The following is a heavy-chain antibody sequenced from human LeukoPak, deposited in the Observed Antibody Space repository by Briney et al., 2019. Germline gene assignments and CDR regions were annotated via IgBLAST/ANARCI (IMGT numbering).Heavy chain of an antibody. J-gene: IGHJ1*01. CDR3: ATNNGEYASVYYKGYFHR. D-gene: IGHD5/OR15-5a*01. Sequence: PGGSLRLSCAASGFTVSSNYMGWVRPAPGKGLGWVSIIYCGGTTYSADSVRGRFTISRDNSKNTLYLQMNSLRAEDTAVYYCATNNGEYASVYYKGYFHRWGQGTLVTVSS. V-gene: IGHV3-53*01. CDR2: IYCGGTT. CDR1: GFTVSSNY.